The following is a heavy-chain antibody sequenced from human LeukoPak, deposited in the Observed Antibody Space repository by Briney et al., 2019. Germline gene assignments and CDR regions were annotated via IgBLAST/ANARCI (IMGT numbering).Heavy chain of an antibody. V-gene: IGHV3-30-3*01. J-gene: IGHJ4*02. Sequence: AGGSLRLSCAASGFTFSSYAMHWVRQAPGKGLEWVAVISYDGSNKYYADSVKGRFTISRDNSKNTLYLQMNSLRAEDTAVYYCARDPEGIQLWVPGLDYWGQGTLVTVSS. CDR1: GFTFSSYA. D-gene: IGHD5-18*01. CDR2: ISYDGSNK. CDR3: ARDPEGIQLWVPGLDY.